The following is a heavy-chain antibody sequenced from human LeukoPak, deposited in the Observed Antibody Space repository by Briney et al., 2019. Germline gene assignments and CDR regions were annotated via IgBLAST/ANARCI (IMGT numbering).Heavy chain of an antibody. CDR3: YDSRGYYYPFDI. J-gene: IGHJ3*02. D-gene: IGHD3-22*01. CDR1: GGSISSSSYY. Sequence: SETLSLTCTVSGGSISSSSYYWGWIRQPPGKGLEWIGSIYYSGSTYYNPSLKSRVTISVDTSKNQFSLKLSSVTAADTAVYYCYDSRGYYYPFDIWGQGTMVTVSS. CDR2: IYYSGST. V-gene: IGHV4-39*01.